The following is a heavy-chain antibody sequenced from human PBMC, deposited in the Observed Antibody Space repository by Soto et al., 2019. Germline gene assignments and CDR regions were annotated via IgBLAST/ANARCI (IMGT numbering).Heavy chain of an antibody. J-gene: IGHJ5*02. CDR2: IYWDDDK. Sequence: QITLKESGPTLVKPTQTLTLTCTFSGFSLSTSGVGVGWIRQPPGKALEWLALIYWDDDKRYSPSLKTRLSITTNTSKTQVVVKMPKMDTVDTATYYCARQVRYCSGNCCPNLFDPWGQGTLVTVSS. CDR3: ARQVRYCSGNCCPNLFDP. D-gene: IGHD2-15*01. CDR1: GFSLSTSGVG. V-gene: IGHV2-5*02.